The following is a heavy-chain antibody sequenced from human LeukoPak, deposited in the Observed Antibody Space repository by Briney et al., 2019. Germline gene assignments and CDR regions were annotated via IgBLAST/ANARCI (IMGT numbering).Heavy chain of an antibody. J-gene: IGHJ6*04. V-gene: IGHV3-23*01. CDR3: AKGASGSHYYSFDD. D-gene: IGHD1-26*01. Sequence: PGGSLRLSCAASGFTFSSYGMSWVRQAPGEGLKWVSIISGSGSNTIYADSVKGRFTISRDNSKNTLYLKMNSLRAEDTAVYYCAKGASGSHYYSFDDWGKGTTVTVSS. CDR2: ISGSGSNT. CDR1: GFTFSSYG.